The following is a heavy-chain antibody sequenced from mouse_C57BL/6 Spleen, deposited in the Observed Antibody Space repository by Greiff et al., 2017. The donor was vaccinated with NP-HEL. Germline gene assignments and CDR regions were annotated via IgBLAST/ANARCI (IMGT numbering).Heavy chain of an antibody. V-gene: IGHV1-69*01. J-gene: IGHJ3*01. Sequence: QVQLQQPGAELVMPGASVKLSCKASGYTFTSYWMHWVKQRPGQGLEWIGEIDPSDSYTNYNQKFKGKSTLTVDKSSSTAHMHLSSLTSEDSAVYYCASRIYYGNYEFAYWGQGTLVTVSA. CDR3: ASRIYYGNYEFAY. CDR2: IDPSDSYT. CDR1: GYTFTSYW. D-gene: IGHD2-1*01.